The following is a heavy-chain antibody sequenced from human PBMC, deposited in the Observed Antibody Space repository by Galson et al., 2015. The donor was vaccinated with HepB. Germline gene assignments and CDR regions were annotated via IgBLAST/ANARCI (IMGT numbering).Heavy chain of an antibody. J-gene: IGHJ6*02. D-gene: IGHD6-19*01. CDR2: IWYDGSNK. CDR1: GFTFSSYG. Sequence: SLRLSCAASGFTFSSYGMHWVRQAPGKGLEWVAVIWYDGSNKYYADSVKGRFTISRDNSKNTLYLQMNSLRAEDTAVYYCARERGSEGYYYYYYGMDVWGQGTTVTVSS. CDR3: ARERGSEGYYYYYYGMDV. V-gene: IGHV3-33*08.